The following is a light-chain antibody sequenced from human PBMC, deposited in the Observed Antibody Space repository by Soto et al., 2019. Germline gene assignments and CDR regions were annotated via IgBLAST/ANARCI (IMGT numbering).Light chain of an antibody. J-gene: IGLJ1*01. Sequence: QSVLNQPASVFGSPGQSITISCTGTSSDVCGYNYVSWYQHHPGKAPKLIIYDVTNRPSGVSNPFSGSKSGNTASLTISGLQPEDEADYYCSSYTTSNTRQIVFGTGTKVTVL. CDR3: SSYTTSNTRQIV. V-gene: IGLV2-14*03. CDR2: DVT. CDR1: SSDVCGYNY.